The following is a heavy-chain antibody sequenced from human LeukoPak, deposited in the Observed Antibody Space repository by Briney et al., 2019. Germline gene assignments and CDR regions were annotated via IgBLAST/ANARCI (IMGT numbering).Heavy chain of an antibody. CDR3: ARAYRYYDILTGYYTLFDY. D-gene: IGHD3-9*01. V-gene: IGHV1-8*01. J-gene: IGHJ4*02. CDR1: GYTFTSYD. CDR2: MNPNSGNT. Sequence: KFSCKASGYTFTSYDINWVRQATGQGLEWMGWMNPNSGNTGYAQKFQGRVTMTRNTSISTAYMELSSLRSEDTAVYYCARAYRYYDILTGYYTLFDYWGQGTLVTVSS.